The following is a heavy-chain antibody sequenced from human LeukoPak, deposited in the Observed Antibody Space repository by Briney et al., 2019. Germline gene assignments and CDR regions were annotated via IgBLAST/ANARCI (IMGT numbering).Heavy chain of an antibody. CDR1: GGSISSGGYS. V-gene: IGHV4-30-2*01. D-gene: IGHD3-10*01. CDR3: ARGRIFGAFDI. CDR2: IYHSGST. Sequence: SETLSLTCAVSGGSISSGGYSCSWIRQPPGKGLEWIGYIYHSGSTYYNPSLKSRVIISVERSKTQFSLKLSSVTAADTAVYYCARGRIFGAFDIWGQGTMVTVSS. J-gene: IGHJ3*02.